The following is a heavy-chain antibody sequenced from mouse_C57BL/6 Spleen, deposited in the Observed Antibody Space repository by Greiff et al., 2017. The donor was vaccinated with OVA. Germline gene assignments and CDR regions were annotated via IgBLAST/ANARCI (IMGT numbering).Heavy chain of an antibody. V-gene: IGHV5-6*01. D-gene: IGHD1-1*01. CDR2: ISSGGSYT. CDR1: GFTFSSYG. Sequence: DVQLVESGGDLVKPGGSLKLSCAASGFTFSSYGMSWVRQTPDKRLEWVATISSGGSYTYYPDSVKGRFTISRDNAKNTLYLQMSSLKSEDTAMYYCASEDYGSSYAFAYWGQGTLVTVSA. J-gene: IGHJ3*01. CDR3: ASEDYGSSYAFAY.